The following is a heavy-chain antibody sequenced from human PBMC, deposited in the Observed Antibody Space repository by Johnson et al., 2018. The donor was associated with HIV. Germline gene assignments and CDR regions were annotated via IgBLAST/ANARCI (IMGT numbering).Heavy chain of an antibody. V-gene: IGHV3-7*01. CDR3: ARAGTSGSYAFDF. CDR2: IKQDGSEK. Sequence: VQLVESGGGLVKPGGSLRVSCAASGFTFSSYWMSWVRQAPGKGLEWVANIKQDGSEKYYVDSVKGRFTISRDNSKTTLYLQMNSLRAEDTAVYYCARAGTSGSYAFDFWGQGTMVTVSS. J-gene: IGHJ3*01. D-gene: IGHD3-22*01. CDR1: GFTFSSYW.